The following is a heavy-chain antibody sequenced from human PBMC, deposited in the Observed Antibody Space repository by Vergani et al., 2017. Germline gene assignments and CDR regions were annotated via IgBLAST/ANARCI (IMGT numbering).Heavy chain of an antibody. Sequence: QVQLVQSGAEVKKPGSSEKVSCKSSGGTFSSYAISWVRQAPGQGLEWMGGIIPIFGTANYAQKFQGRVTITADESTSTAYMELSSLRSEDTAVYSCARSLVPAATFRPSYNWFDPWGQGTLVTVSS. CDR2: IIPIFGTA. D-gene: IGHD2-2*01. J-gene: IGHJ5*02. V-gene: IGHV1-69*12. CDR1: GGTFSSYA. CDR3: ARSLVPAATFRPSYNWFDP.